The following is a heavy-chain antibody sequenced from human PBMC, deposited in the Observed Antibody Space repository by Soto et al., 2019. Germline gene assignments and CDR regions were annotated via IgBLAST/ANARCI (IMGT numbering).Heavy chain of an antibody. D-gene: IGHD5-12*01. Sequence: QVQLVESGGGLVKPGGSLRLSCAASGFTFSDYYMSWIRQAPGKGLEWVSCISSSGTTIYYADSVKGRFTISRDNAKNSLYLHMSSMRAEDAAVSYCARAQEVALPYYCMDVWGQGTTVTVSS. V-gene: IGHV3-11*01. CDR2: ISSSGTTI. CDR3: ARAQEVALPYYCMDV. J-gene: IGHJ6*02. CDR1: GFTFSDYY.